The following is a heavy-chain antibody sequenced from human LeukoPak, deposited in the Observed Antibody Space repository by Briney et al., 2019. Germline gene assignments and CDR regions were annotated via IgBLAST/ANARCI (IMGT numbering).Heavy chain of an antibody. J-gene: IGHJ3*02. CDR3: AKGPIYDILTGWRKTHNAFDI. V-gene: IGHV3-30*02. D-gene: IGHD3-9*01. CDR2: IRYDGRNK. CDR1: GFTFSSCG. Sequence: PGGSLRLSCAASGFTFSSCGMHWVRQAPGKGLEWVAFIRYDGRNKYYADSVKGRFTISRDNSKNTLYLQMNSLRAEDMAVYYCAKGPIYDILTGWRKTHNAFDIWGQGTMVTVSS.